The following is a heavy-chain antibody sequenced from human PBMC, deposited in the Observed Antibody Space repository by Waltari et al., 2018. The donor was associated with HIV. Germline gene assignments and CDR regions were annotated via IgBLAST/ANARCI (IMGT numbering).Heavy chain of an antibody. J-gene: IGHJ4*02. CDR1: GHTFTSYD. CDR2: MNPNSGNT. CDR3: ARLIMGY. V-gene: IGHV1-8*01. Sequence: QVQLVQSGDAVKKPRGAVTASCNTSGHTFTSYDNNWVRLATGQGLEWMGWMNPNSGNTGYAQKFQGRVTMTRNTSISTAYMELSSLRSEDTAVYYCARLIMGYWGQGTLVTDSS. D-gene: IGHD1-26*01.